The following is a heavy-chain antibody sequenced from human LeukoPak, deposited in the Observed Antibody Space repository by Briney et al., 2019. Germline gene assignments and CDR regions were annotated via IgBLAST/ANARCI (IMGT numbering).Heavy chain of an antibody. Sequence: SETLSLTCAVYGGSFSGYYWSWIRQPPGKGLEWIGEINHSGSTNYNPSLKSRVTISVDTSKNLFSLKLSSVTAADTAVYYCARTPRGSVAGYYFDYWGQGILVTVSS. D-gene: IGHD6-19*01. CDR3: ARTPRGSVAGYYFDY. CDR1: GGSFSGYY. V-gene: IGHV4-34*01. J-gene: IGHJ4*02. CDR2: INHSGST.